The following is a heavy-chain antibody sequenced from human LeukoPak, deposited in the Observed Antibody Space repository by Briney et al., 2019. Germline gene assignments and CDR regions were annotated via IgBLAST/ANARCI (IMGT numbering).Heavy chain of an antibody. D-gene: IGHD1-26*01. Sequence: PSETLSLTCTVSGGSISSYYWTWIRQPPGKGLEWIGEINHSGSTNYNPSLKSRVTISVDTSKNQFSLKLSSVTAADTAVYYCARHRGALYSGSYYYFDYWGQGTLVTVSS. CDR3: ARHRGALYSGSYYYFDY. CDR2: INHSGST. J-gene: IGHJ4*02. V-gene: IGHV4-34*01. CDR1: GGSISSYY.